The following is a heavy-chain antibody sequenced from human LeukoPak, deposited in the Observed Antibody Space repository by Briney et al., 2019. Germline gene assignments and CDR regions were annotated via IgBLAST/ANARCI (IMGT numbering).Heavy chain of an antibody. CDR1: GGSIRTYY. CDR3: ATGQFGVLIIGYYYYYLDV. J-gene: IGHJ6*03. D-gene: IGHD3-3*01. Sequence: SETLSLTCTVSGGSIRTYYWSWIRQPPGKGLEWIGYIYYSGSTNYNPSLKSRVTISVDTSKNQFSLKLSSVTAADTAVYYCATGQFGVLIIGYYYYYLDVWGKGTTVTVSS. CDR2: IYYSGST. V-gene: IGHV4-59*01.